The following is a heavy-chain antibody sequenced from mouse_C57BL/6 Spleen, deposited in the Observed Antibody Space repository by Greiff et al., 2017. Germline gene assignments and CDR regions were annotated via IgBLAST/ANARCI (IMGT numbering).Heavy chain of an antibody. Sequence: VQLQQSGPELVKPGASVKISCKASGYTFTDYYMNWVKQSHGKSLEWIGDINPNNGGTSYNQKFKGKATLTVDKSSSTAYMELRSLTSEDSAVYYCARGGSPAMDYWGQGTSVTVSS. J-gene: IGHJ4*01. V-gene: IGHV1-26*01. CDR1: GYTFTDYY. CDR2: INPNNGGT. CDR3: ARGGSPAMDY. D-gene: IGHD1-1*01.